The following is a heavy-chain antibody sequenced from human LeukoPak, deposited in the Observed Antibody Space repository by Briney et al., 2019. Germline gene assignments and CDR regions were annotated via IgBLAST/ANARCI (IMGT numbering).Heavy chain of an antibody. V-gene: IGHV4-4*07. Sequence: SETLSLTCTVSGGSISSYYWSWIRQPAGKGLEWIGRIYTSVSTNYNPSLKSRVTMSVDTSKNQFSLKLSSVTAADTAVYYCARVQYSSGWYLGAFDIWGQGTMVSVSS. CDR1: GGSISSYY. CDR2: IYTSVST. CDR3: ARVQYSSGWYLGAFDI. J-gene: IGHJ3*02. D-gene: IGHD6-19*01.